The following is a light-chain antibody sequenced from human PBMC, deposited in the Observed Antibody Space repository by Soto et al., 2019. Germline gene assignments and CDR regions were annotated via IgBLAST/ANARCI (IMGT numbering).Light chain of an antibody. J-gene: IGKJ5*01. Sequence: EIVLTQSPGTLSLSPGERATLSCRASQSVSSSYLAWYQQKPGQAPRLLIYGASSRATGIPDRFSGSGSGKDFTLTISRLEPEDFAVYYCPQYCSSPLITFGQGTRLEIK. CDR1: QSVSSSY. V-gene: IGKV3-20*01. CDR2: GAS. CDR3: PQYCSSPLIT.